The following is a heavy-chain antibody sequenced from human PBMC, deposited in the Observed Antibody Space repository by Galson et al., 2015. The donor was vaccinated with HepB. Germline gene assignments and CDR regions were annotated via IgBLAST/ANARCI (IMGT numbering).Heavy chain of an antibody. CDR2: ISGSGGST. Sequence: SLRLSCAASGFTFSSYAMSWVRQAPGKGLEWVSAISGSGGSTYYADSVKGRFTISRDNSKNTLYLQMNSLRAEDTAVYYCAKVQGGWLGTEKDAFDIWGQGTMVTVSS. CDR1: GFTFSSYA. J-gene: IGHJ3*02. V-gene: IGHV3-23*01. D-gene: IGHD6-19*01. CDR3: AKVQGGWLGTEKDAFDI.